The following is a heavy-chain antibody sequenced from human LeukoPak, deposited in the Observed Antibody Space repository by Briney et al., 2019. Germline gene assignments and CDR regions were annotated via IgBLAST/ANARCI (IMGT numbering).Heavy chain of an antibody. CDR2: IKKDGGEK. D-gene: IGHD3-10*01. CDR3: AREREESYGMDV. CDR1: GFTFSSYW. Sequence: PGGSLRLSCAASGFTFSSYWMSWVRQAPGKGLEWVANIKKDGGEKYYVDSAKGRFTISRDNAKNSLSLQMNSLRAEDTAVYYCAREREESYGMDVWGQGTTVIVSS. V-gene: IGHV3-7*01. J-gene: IGHJ6*02.